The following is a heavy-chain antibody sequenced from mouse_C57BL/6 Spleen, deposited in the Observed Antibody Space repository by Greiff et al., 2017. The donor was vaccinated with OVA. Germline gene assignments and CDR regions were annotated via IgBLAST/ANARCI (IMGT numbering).Heavy chain of an antibody. V-gene: IGHV1-50*01. J-gene: IGHJ3*01. CDR3: ASGRNYYGSSPFAY. CDR1: GYTFTSYW. Sequence: VQLQQPGAELVKPGASVKLSCKASGYTFTSYWMQWVKQRPGQGLEWIGEIDPSDSYTNYTQKFKGKATLTVDTSSSTAYMQLSSLTSEDSAVYYCASGRNYYGSSPFAYWGQGTLVTVSA. CDR2: IDPSDSYT. D-gene: IGHD1-1*01.